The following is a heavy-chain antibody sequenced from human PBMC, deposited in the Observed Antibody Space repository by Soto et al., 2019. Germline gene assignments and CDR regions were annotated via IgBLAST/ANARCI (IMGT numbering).Heavy chain of an antibody. V-gene: IGHV3-30*18. CDR2: TSHDGTNK. CDR1: GFTFSRYG. Sequence: QVQLVESGGGVVQPGRSLRLSCATSGFTFSRYGIHWVRQAPGKGLEWVAVTSHDGTNKYYTDSVKGRFIIARDNSKNTPYLERNSLRAEDTAVYYCAKETVATIRPTRIYYYYGLDVWGQGTTVSVSS. CDR3: AKETVATIRPTRIYYYYGLDV. D-gene: IGHD5-12*01. J-gene: IGHJ6*02.